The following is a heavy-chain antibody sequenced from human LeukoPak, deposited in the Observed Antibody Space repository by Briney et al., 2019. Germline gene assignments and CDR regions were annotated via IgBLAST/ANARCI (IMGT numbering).Heavy chain of an antibody. J-gene: IGHJ6*02. CDR1: GYTFTSYY. CDR3: ARTNPSTREYYGMDV. CDR2: INPSGGST. Sequence: ASVKVSCKASGYTFTSYYMHWVRQAPGQGLVWMGIINPSGGSTSYAQKFQGRVTMTRDTSTSTVYMELSSLRSEDTAVYYCARTNPSTREYYGMDVWGQGTTVTVSS. V-gene: IGHV1-46*01. D-gene: IGHD2-2*01.